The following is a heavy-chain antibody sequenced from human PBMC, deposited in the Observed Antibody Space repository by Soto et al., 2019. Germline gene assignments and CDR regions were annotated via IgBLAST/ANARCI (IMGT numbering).Heavy chain of an antibody. CDR2: ISYDGSNK. CDR3: ARGPVVVAASYFDY. J-gene: IGHJ4*02. CDR1: GFTFSSYA. Sequence: GGSLRLSCAASGFTFSSYAMHWVRQAPGKGLEWVAVISYDGSNKYYADSVKGRFTISRDNSKNTLYLQMNSLRAEDTAVYYCARGPVVVAASYFDYWGQGTLVTGLL. V-gene: IGHV3-30-3*01. D-gene: IGHD2-15*01.